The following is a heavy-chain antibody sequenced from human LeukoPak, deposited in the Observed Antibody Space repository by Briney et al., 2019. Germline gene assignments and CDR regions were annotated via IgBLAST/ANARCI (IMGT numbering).Heavy chain of an antibody. D-gene: IGHD1-14*01. CDR1: GFIFSSYA. J-gene: IGHJ4*02. CDR3: TKVENQYRKIWGLSHNVAY. Sequence: PGGSLRLSCAASGFIFSSYAMTWVRQAPGKGLEWVSAISGGGGDTYYADSVKGRFTISRDNSKNTLYLQMNSLRAEDTAVYYCTKVENQYRKIWGLSHNVAYWGLGTLFTVS. CDR2: ISGGGGDT. V-gene: IGHV3-23*01.